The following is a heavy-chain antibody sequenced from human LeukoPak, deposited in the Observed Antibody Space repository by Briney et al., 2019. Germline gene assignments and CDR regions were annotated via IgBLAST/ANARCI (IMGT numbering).Heavy chain of an antibody. CDR3: ARDPDIVATTSYFDY. CDR1: GFTFSSYS. D-gene: IGHD5-12*01. V-gene: IGHV3-21*01. CDR2: ISSSSSYI. J-gene: IGHJ4*02. Sequence: GGSLRLSCAASGFTFSSYSMNWVRQAPGKGLEWVSSISSSSSYIYYADSVKGRFTISRDNAKNSLYLQMNSLRAEDTAVYYCARDPDIVATTSYFDYWGQGTLVTVSS.